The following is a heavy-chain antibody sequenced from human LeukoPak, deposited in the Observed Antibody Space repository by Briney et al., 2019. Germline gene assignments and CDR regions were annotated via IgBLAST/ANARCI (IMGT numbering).Heavy chain of an antibody. Sequence: GGTLRLSCAASGFIFSSYGMSWVRQAPGKGLEWVSAISGSGGSTYYADSVKGRFTISRDDSKSIAYLQMNSLKTEDTAVYYCTSPRKSPIDYWGQGTLVTVSS. J-gene: IGHJ4*02. CDR1: GFIFSSYG. CDR3: TSPRKSPIDY. V-gene: IGHV3-23*01. CDR2: ISGSGGST.